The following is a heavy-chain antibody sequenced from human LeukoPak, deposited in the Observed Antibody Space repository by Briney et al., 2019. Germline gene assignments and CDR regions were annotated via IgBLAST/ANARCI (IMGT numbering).Heavy chain of an antibody. CDR3: ARDLYGELGWFDP. Sequence: SVKVSCKASGGTFSSYAISWVRQAPGQGLEWMGGIIPIFGTANYAQKFQGRVTVTADESTSTAYMELSSLRSEDTAVYYCARDLYGELGWFDPWGQGTLVIVSS. CDR2: IIPIFGTA. J-gene: IGHJ5*02. CDR1: GGTFSSYA. D-gene: IGHD1-26*01. V-gene: IGHV1-69*13.